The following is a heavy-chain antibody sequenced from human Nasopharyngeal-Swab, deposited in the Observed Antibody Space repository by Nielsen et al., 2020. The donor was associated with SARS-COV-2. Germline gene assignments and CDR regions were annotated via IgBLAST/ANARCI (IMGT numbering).Heavy chain of an antibody. CDR2: ISYDGSKK. Sequence: GSLRLSCAASGFTFSSYSMHWVRQAPGKGLEWVAVISYDGSKKYYADSVKGRFTISRDNSKNTLYLQMNSLRAEDTAVYYCARDQGSSWYTYYYYYGMDVWGQGTTVTVSS. CDR1: GFTFSSYS. J-gene: IGHJ6*02. D-gene: IGHD6-13*01. V-gene: IGHV3-30-3*01. CDR3: ARDQGSSWYTYYYYYGMDV.